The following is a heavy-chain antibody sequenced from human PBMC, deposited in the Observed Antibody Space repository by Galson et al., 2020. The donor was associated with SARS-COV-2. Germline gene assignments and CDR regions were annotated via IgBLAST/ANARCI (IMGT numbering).Heavy chain of an antibody. CDR2: IYYSGST. CDR1: GDSINSGGYY. Sequence: SETLSLTSTISGDSINSGGYYWTLIRQHPGKGLEWIGDIYYSGSTSYNPSLKSRVTISVDTSKIEFSLRLTSVTAADTAVYYCARGREHYCSRTNCPRLNWFDPWGQGTLVTVSS. CDR3: ARGREHYCSRTNCPRLNWFDP. J-gene: IGHJ5*02. V-gene: IGHV4-31*03. D-gene: IGHD2-2*01.